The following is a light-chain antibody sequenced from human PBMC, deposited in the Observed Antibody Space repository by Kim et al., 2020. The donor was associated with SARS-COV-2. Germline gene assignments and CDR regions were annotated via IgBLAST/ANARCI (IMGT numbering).Light chain of an antibody. J-gene: IGKJ2*01. V-gene: IGKV1-39*01. CDR3: QQSYSNTPT. CDR1: QNITSY. Sequence: DIQMTQSPSSLSASVGDRVTITCRASQNITSYLNWYQQKPGKAPKLLMYAASGLQSGVPSRFSGSGSGTDFSLTIRGLQPEDFATYYCQQSYSNTPTFGQGTKLEIK. CDR2: AAS.